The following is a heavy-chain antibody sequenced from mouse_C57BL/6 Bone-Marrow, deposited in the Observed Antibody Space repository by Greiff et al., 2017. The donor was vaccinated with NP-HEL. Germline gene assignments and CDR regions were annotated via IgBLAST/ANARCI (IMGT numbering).Heavy chain of an antibody. CDR3: ASWGYSHYYAMDY. CDR1: GYSFTGYY. D-gene: IGHD3-1*01. J-gene: IGHJ4*01. Sequence: VQLQQSGPELVKPGASVKISCKASGYSFTGYYMNWVKQSPEKSLEWIGEINPSTGGTTYNQKFKAKATLTVDKSSSTAYMQRKSLTSEDSAVYYCASWGYSHYYAMDYWGQGTSVTVSS. CDR2: INPSTGGT. V-gene: IGHV1-42*01.